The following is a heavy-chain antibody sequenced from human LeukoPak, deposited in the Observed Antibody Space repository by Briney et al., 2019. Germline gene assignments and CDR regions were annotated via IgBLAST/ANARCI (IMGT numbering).Heavy chain of an antibody. CDR3: ARRTADYYFDY. J-gene: IGHJ4*02. D-gene: IGHD1-14*01. CDR2: INGDGSTT. CDR1: GFTFRRYA. V-gene: IGHV3-23*01. Sequence: TGGSLRLSCAASGFTFRRYAMTWVRQAPGKGLEWVSGINGDGSTTYYADSVKGRFTISRDSSNNTLNLQMNSLRAEDTAIYYCARRTADYYFDYWGQGTLVTVSS.